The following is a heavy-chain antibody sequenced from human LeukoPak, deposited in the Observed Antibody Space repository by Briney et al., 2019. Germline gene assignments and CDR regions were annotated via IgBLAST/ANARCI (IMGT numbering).Heavy chain of an antibody. Sequence: SETLSLTCSVSYGSISGYYWSWLPQSPGKALVWIGYIYYSGSTNYNPSLKSRVTISADMSNNQVSLKLSSVTAAGTALYYCARHFTYYYDSSGYPRDSFDIWGHGTMVTVSS. D-gene: IGHD3-22*01. J-gene: IGHJ3*02. V-gene: IGHV4-59*08. CDR1: YGSISGYY. CDR3: ARHFTYYYDSSGYPRDSFDI. CDR2: IYYSGST.